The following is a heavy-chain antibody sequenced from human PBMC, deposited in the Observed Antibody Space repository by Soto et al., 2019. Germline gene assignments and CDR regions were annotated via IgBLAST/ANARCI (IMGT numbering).Heavy chain of an antibody. CDR3: ASLPLRRTCGGACYRSYFDY. V-gene: IGHV4-39*01. Sequence: QLQLQGSGPGLVKPSETLSLTCTVSGGSISSSTYYWGWIRQPPGKGLEWIGTIYYSGGAYYNPSRMSRVTISADTSKDQFSLKLSSVTAADTAVYYCASLPLRRTCGGACYRSYFDYWGQGTLVTVSS. J-gene: IGHJ4*02. CDR1: GGSISSSTYY. CDR2: IYYSGGA. D-gene: IGHD2-21*02.